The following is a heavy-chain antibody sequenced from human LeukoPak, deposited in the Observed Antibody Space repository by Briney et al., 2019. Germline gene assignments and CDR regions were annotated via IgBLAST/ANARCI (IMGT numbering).Heavy chain of an antibody. J-gene: IGHJ6*03. CDR2: ISNSGST. Sequence: PSETLSLTCTVSGGAITSHYWTWIRQSPVKGLEWIGDISNSGSTSYNPSLKSRVTVSIDTSKNQFSLKLSSVTATDTAVYYCGRDALVGYFSYYYMDVWGKGTTVTVSS. D-gene: IGHD2-15*01. V-gene: IGHV4-59*11. CDR3: GRDALVGYFSYYYMDV. CDR1: GGAITSHY.